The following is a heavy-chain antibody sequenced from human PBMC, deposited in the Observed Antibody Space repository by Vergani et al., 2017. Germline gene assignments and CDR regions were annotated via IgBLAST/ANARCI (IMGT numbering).Heavy chain of an antibody. J-gene: IGHJ4*02. CDR1: GGSISSSSYY. CDR2: IYYSGST. V-gene: IGHV4-39*07. Sequence: QLQLQESGPGLVKPSETLSLTCTVSGGSISSSSYYWGWIRQPPGKGLEWIGSIYYSGSTYYNPSLKSRVTISVDTSKNQFSLKLSSVTAADTAVYYCAADYYDSSGYYYWGQGTLVTVSS. CDR3: AADYYDSSGYYY. D-gene: IGHD3-22*01.